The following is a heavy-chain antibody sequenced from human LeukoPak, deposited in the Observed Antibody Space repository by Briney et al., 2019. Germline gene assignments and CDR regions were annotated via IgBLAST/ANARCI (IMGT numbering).Heavy chain of an antibody. J-gene: IGHJ4*02. V-gene: IGHV1-18*01. D-gene: IGHD1-26*01. Sequence: GASVKVSCKASGGTFSSYAISWVRQAPGQGLEWIGWISGSNGNTKYTLKFQGRVTMTADTSTGTAYMDLTNLRFDDTAVYFCARSGRGTYYYFDLWGQGTLVTVSS. CDR2: ISGSNGNT. CDR1: GGTFSSYA. CDR3: ARSGRGTYYYFDL.